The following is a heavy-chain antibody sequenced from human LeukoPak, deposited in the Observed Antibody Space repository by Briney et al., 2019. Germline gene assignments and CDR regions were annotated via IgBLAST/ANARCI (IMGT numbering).Heavy chain of an antibody. Sequence: SETLSLTCTVSGGSISSGGYYWSWIRQHPGKGLEWIGYIYYSGSTYYNPSLKSRVTISVDTSKNQFSLKLSSVTAADTAVYYCARDATVEMRFDPWGQGTLVTVSS. D-gene: IGHD5-24*01. V-gene: IGHV4-31*03. CDR3: ARDATVEMRFDP. J-gene: IGHJ5*02. CDR2: IYYSGST. CDR1: GGSISSGGYY.